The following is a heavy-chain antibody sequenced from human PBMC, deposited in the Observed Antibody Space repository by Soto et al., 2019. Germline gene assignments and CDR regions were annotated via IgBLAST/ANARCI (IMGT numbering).Heavy chain of an antibody. D-gene: IGHD3-9*01. Sequence: GGSLRLSCAASGFTFSSYAMSWVRQAPGKGLEWVSAISVSGGSTYYADSVKGRFTISRDNSKNTLYLQMNSLRAEDTAVYYCAKGGGSYYDILTGYYIRVDPTDRFDYWGQGTLVTVSS. CDR1: GFTFSSYA. J-gene: IGHJ4*02. CDR2: ISVSGGST. V-gene: IGHV3-23*01. CDR3: AKGGGSYYDILTGYYIRVDPTDRFDY.